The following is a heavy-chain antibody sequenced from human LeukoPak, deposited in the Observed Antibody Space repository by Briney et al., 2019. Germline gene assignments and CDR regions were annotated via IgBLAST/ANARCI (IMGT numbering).Heavy chain of an antibody. CDR3: ARDERGYYYSGAFFGAIDY. CDR2: ISGDGATT. D-gene: IGHD3-22*01. CDR1: GFPFSSYA. Sequence: GGSLRLSCAASGFPFSSYAMTWVRQAPGKGLEWVSSISGDGATTYHADSVKGRFTMSRDNSKNTPYLQMSGLRAEDTAVYYCARDERGYYYSGAFFGAIDYWGQGTLVTVSS. J-gene: IGHJ4*02. V-gene: IGHV3-23*01.